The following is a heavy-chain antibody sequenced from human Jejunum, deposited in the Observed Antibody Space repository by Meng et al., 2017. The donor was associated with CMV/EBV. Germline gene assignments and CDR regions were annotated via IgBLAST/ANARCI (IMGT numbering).Heavy chain of an antibody. Sequence: ASLTSSDWWTWVRQAPGKGLEWIGDAYHGGHTNYNPSLKSRVTMSVDKSKNQLSLKLTSVTAEDTAIYYCARQLDYYDTSGYSNSGYWGQGTLVTVSS. J-gene: IGHJ4*02. V-gene: IGHV4-4*02. CDR1: ASLTSSDW. CDR3: ARQLDYYDTSGYSNSGY. D-gene: IGHD3-22*01. CDR2: AYHGGHT.